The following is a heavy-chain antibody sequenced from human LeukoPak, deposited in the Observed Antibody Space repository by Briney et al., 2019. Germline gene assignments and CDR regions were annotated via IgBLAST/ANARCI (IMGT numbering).Heavy chain of an antibody. CDR2: ISDNEGRT. J-gene: IGHJ4*02. CDR3: ARHDSFIPY. Sequence: PGGSLRLSCAASGFTFNYYAMSWVRQALGKGLEWVSGISDNEGRTYYTDSVKGRFTISRDKTKNTVFLQMHNLRADDTAVYFCARHDSFIPYWGQGALVTVSS. D-gene: IGHD5-18*01. CDR1: GFTFNYYA. V-gene: IGHV3-23*01.